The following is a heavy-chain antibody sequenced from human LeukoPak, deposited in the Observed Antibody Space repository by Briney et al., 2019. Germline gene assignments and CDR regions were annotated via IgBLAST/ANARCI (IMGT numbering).Heavy chain of an antibody. V-gene: IGHV4-30-2*01. D-gene: IGHD2-15*01. J-gene: IGHJ5*02. CDR3: ARGVVAATIRSWFDP. Sequence: PSETLSLTCAVSGGSISSGGYSWSWIRQPPGKGLEWIGYIYHSGSTYYNPSLKSRVTISVDRSKNQFSLKLSSVTAADTAVYYCARGVVAATIRSWFDPWGQGTLVTVSS. CDR1: GGSISSGGYS. CDR2: IYHSGST.